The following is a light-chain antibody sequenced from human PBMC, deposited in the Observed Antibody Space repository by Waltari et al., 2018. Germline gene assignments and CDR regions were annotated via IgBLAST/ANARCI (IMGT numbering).Light chain of an antibody. Sequence: EIVLTQSPGTLSLSPGERATLSCRASQSVSSTYLAWYQQKPGQAPRLPIYGASSRATGIPDRFSGSVSATDFTLTISRLEPEDLAVYYCHHYGTSPPLTFGGGTKVEIK. J-gene: IGKJ4*01. CDR2: GAS. CDR1: QSVSSTY. CDR3: HHYGTSPPLT. V-gene: IGKV3-20*01.